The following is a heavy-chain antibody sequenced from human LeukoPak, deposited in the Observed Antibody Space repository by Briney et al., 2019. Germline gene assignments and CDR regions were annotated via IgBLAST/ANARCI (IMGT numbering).Heavy chain of an antibody. CDR3: ARSRRDCYNCFDP. Sequence: SETLSLTCAVYGGSFSGYYWSWIRQPPGKGLEWIGEINHSGSTNYNPSLKSRVTISVDTSKNQFSLRLTSVTAADTAVYYCARSRRDCYNCFDPWGQGTLVTVSS. J-gene: IGHJ5*02. V-gene: IGHV4-34*01. D-gene: IGHD2-15*01. CDR1: GGSFSGYY. CDR2: INHSGST.